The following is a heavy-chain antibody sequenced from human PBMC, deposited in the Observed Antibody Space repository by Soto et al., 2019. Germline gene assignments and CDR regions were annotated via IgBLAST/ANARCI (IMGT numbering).Heavy chain of an antibody. D-gene: IGHD1-1*01. Sequence: HPGGSLRLSCAASGFTFSSYAMSWVRQAPGKGLEWFSAISGSVGSTYYADSVKGRFTISRDNSKNTLYLQMNSLRAEDTAVYYCAKVTTTHSGAEGLLDYWGQGTLVTVSS. CDR1: GFTFSSYA. CDR3: AKVTTTHSGAEGLLDY. J-gene: IGHJ4*02. V-gene: IGHV3-23*01. CDR2: ISGSVGST.